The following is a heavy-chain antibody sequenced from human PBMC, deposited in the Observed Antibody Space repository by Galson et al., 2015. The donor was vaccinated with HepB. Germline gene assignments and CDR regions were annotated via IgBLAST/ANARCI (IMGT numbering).Heavy chain of an antibody. V-gene: IGHV3-74*01. CDR2: INSDGSYT. CDR1: GFTFSSYW. CDR3: ARARAPGGNFDY. J-gene: IGHJ4*02. Sequence: SLRLSCAASGFTFSSYWMHWVRQAPGKGLVWVSRINSDGSYTTYADSVKGRFTISRDNAKNTLYLQMNSLRAEDAAVYYCARARAPGGNFDYWAREPWSPSPQ. D-gene: IGHD1-1*01.